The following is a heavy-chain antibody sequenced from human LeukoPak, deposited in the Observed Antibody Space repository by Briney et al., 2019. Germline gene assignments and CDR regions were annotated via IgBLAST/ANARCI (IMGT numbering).Heavy chain of an antibody. CDR2: INPNIGGT. J-gene: IGHJ5*02. D-gene: IGHD4-17*01. Sequence: GASVRVSCKASGYTFTGYYMHWVRQAPGQGLEWMGWINPNIGGTNYAQKFQGRVAMTRHTTMRTAYMELNSLASDETALYYCTRGGPLRLQYFDPWGQGTLVTVSS. CDR1: GYTFTGYY. CDR3: TRGGPLRLQYFDP. V-gene: IGHV1-2*02.